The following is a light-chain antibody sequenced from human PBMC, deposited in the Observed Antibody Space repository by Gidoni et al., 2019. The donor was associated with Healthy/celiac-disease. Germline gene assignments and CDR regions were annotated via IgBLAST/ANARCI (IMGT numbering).Light chain of an antibody. J-gene: IGKJ5*01. CDR2: WAS. CDR3: QQYDSTPQIT. V-gene: IGKV4-1*01. CDR1: QSVLYSSNNKNY. Sequence: DIVMTQSPDSLAVSLGERATINCKSSQSVLYSSNNKNYLAWYQQKPGQPPKLLIYWASTRESGVPDRFSGSGSGTDFTRTISSLQAEDVAVYYCQQYDSTPQITFGQGTRLEIK.